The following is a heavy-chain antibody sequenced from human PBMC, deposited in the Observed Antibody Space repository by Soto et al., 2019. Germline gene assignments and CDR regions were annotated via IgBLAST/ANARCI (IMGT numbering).Heavy chain of an antibody. CDR1: GITFGSRA. CDR2: ITDTGGDA. D-gene: IGHD2-2*01. Sequence: EVQLLESGGDLIQPGGSLRLSCVASGITFGSRAMSWVRQAPGEGLEWVSTITDTGGDAKYADSVRGRFTISRDNSKKTLYLQMSSLRADDSAVYFCAKSMGYCSSSSCSQDYYYYYGMDVWGQGTTVTVSS. CDR3: AKSMGYCSSSSCSQDYYYYYGMDV. J-gene: IGHJ6*02. V-gene: IGHV3-23*01.